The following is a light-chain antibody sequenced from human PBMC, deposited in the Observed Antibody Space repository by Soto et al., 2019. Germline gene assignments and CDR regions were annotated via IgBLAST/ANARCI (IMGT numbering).Light chain of an antibody. CDR2: GAS. J-gene: IGKJ1*01. V-gene: IGKV3-20*01. CDR3: QQYGTSPRGT. CDR1: QSVSSTF. Sequence: DIVLTQSPGTLSLSPGERATLSCRASQSVSSTFFAWYQQKPGQAPRLLMFGASNRVTGIPDRFSGSGSGTDFTLTISRLEPEDFAMYYCQQYGTSPRGTFGQGTKVEVK.